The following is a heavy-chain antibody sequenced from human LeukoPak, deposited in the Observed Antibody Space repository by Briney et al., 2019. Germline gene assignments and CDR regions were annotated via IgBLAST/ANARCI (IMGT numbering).Heavy chain of an antibody. Sequence: SETLSLTCTVSGGSISSCYWSWIRQPPGKGLEWIGYIYYSGSTNYNPSLKSRVTISVDTSKNQFSLKLSSVTAADTAVYYCARAGRGRNRAFDIWGQGTMVTVSS. CDR1: GGSISSCY. CDR2: IYYSGST. CDR3: ARAGRGRNRAFDI. D-gene: IGHD1-26*01. J-gene: IGHJ3*02. V-gene: IGHV4-59*01.